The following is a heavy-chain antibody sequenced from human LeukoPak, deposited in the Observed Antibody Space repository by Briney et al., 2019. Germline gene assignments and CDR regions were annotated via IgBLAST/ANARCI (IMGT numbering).Heavy chain of an antibody. J-gene: IGHJ6*02. CDR3: ARDRRYYYGMDV. V-gene: IGHV3-7*04. Sequence: GGSLRLSCAASGFAFSNYWMSWVRQAPGKGLEWVANIKQDGSEKYYVDSVKGRFTISRDNSKNSLYVQMNNLRAEDTAVYYCARDRRYYYGMDVWGQGTTVTVSS. CDR1: GFAFSNYW. CDR2: IKQDGSEK.